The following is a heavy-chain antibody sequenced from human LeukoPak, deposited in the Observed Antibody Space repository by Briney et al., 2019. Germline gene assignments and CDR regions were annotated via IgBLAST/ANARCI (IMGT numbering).Heavy chain of an antibody. CDR3: AREVDGSGTFDY. CDR2: INSNGGST. D-gene: IGHD3-10*01. J-gene: IGHJ4*02. V-gene: IGHV3-64*01. CDR1: GFAFSGCT. Sequence: GGSLRLSCAASGFAFSGCTMHWVRQAPGKGLEYVSAINSNGGSTYYANSVKGRFTISRDNSKNMLYLHMGSLRAEDMGVYYCAREVDGSGTFDYWGQGALVTVSS.